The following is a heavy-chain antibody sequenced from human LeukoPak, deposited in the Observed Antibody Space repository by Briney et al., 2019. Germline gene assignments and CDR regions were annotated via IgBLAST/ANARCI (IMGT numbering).Heavy chain of an antibody. CDR2: ISDSGGST. D-gene: IGHD3/OR15-3a*01. V-gene: IGHV3-23*01. CDR3: AKRGVVIRVILVGFHKEAYYFES. CDR1: GITLSNYG. J-gene: IGHJ4*02. Sequence: GGSLRLSCAASGITLSNYGTSWVRQASGKGLEWVAGISDSGGSTNYADSVKGRFTISRDNPKNTLYLQMNSLRAEDTAVYFCAKRGVVIRVILVGFHKEAYYFESWGQGALVTVSS.